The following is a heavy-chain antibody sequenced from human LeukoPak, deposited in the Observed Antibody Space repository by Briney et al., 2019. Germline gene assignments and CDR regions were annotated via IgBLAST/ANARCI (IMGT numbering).Heavy chain of an antibody. V-gene: IGHV3-7*03. CDR3: ARLLLWFGEQVDY. CDR1: GFTFSSYW. Sequence: GGSLRLSCAASGFTFSSYWMSWVRQAPGKGLEWVASIKQDGSEKYYVDSVKGRFTISRDNAKNSLYLQMNSLRAEDTAVYYCARLLLWFGEQVDYWGQGTLVTVSS. D-gene: IGHD3-10*01. J-gene: IGHJ4*02. CDR2: IKQDGSEK.